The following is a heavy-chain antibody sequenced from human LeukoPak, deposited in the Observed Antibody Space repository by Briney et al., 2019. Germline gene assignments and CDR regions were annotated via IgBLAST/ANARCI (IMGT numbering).Heavy chain of an antibody. D-gene: IGHD1-26*01. J-gene: IGHJ3*02. CDR3: ARDRSVGATAAFDI. Sequence: ASVKVSCKASGYTFTSYGISWVRQAPGQGLEWMGWISAYNGNTNYAQKLQGSVTMTTDTSTSTAYMELRSLRSDDTAVYYCARDRSVGATAAFDIWGQGTMVTVSS. V-gene: IGHV1-18*01. CDR1: GYTFTSYG. CDR2: ISAYNGNT.